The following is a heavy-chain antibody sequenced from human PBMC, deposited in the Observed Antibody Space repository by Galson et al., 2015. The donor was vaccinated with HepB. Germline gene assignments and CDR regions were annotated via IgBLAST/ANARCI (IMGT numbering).Heavy chain of an antibody. CDR3: TRTPPIVLMVYDA. V-gene: IGHV3-15*01. CDR2: IKSKTDGGTT. J-gene: IGHJ5*02. CDR1: GFTFSNAW. Sequence: LRLSCAASGFTFSNAWMSWVRQAPGKGLGWVGRIKSKTDGGTTDYAAPVKGRFTISRDDSKSIAYLQMNSLKTEDTAVYYCTRTPPIVLMVYDAWGQGTLVTVSS. D-gene: IGHD2-8*01.